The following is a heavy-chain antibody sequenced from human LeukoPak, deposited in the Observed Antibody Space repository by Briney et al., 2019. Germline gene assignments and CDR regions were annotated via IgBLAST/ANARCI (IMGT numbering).Heavy chain of an antibody. V-gene: IGHV3-23*01. CDR3: AKVGGDYYYYGMDF. D-gene: IGHD4-17*01. CDR2: LSGSGGST. Sequence: GGSLRLSCAPSGFTCSSYAMSWVRQSPGKAREWVSGLSGSGGSTYYADSVKGRFTISRDNSKNTLSLQMDSLRAEDTAAYYCAKVGGDYYYYGMDFGGQATMVTVSS. J-gene: IGHJ6*02. CDR1: GFTCSSYA.